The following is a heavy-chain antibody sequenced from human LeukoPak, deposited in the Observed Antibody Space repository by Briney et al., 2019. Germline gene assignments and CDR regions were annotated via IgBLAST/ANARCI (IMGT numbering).Heavy chain of an antibody. J-gene: IGHJ5*02. D-gene: IGHD3-10*01. CDR1: GGSISSGDYY. V-gene: IGHV4-30-4*08. CDR3: ARAGIYGSGSYSPNWFDP. Sequence: PSQTLSLTCTVSGGSISSGDYYWSWIRQPPGKGREWIGYIYYSGSTYYNPSLKRRLTISVDTSKTQFCLKLSSVTAADTAVYYCARAGIYGSGSYSPNWFDPWGQGTLVTVSS. CDR2: IYYSGST.